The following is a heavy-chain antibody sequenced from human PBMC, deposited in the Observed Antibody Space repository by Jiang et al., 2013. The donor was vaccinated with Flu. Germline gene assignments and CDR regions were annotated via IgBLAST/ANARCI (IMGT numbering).Heavy chain of an antibody. Sequence: QLVESGGGLVQPGGSLRLSCAASGFTFSNYWMSWVRQAPGKGLEWVANIKEDGNEKYYVDSVKGRFTISRDNAKNSLYLQMNSLRAEDTAVYYCGLFARRYNIDHWGQGTLVTVSS. J-gene: IGHJ4*02. CDR2: IKEDGNEK. CDR3: GLFARRYNIDH. V-gene: IGHV3-7*01. D-gene: IGHD3-16*02. CDR1: GFTFSNYW.